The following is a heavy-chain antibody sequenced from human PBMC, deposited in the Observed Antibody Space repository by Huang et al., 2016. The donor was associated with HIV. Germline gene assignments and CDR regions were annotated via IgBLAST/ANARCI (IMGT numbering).Heavy chain of an antibody. Sequence: QVHLQQWGAGLLKSAETLSLTCAVYGGSLSGYYWSWLRQTPGKGLGWIGEINHLGSPNYNPALKSRVSISMDGSKKQFSLKLRSISDADTAVYCCARDATKNPRGWFDPWGQGTLVTVSS. D-gene: IGHD3-10*01. J-gene: IGHJ5*02. CDR1: GGSLSGYY. CDR3: ARDATKNPRGWFDP. V-gene: IGHV4-34*02. CDR2: INHLGSP.